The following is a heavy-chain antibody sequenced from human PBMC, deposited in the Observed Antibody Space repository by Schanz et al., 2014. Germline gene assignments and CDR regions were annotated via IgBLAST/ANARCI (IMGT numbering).Heavy chain of an antibody. CDR3: AREASSTTCYLKPSNCRLDA. CDR1: GGTFTSNS. D-gene: IGHD2-2*01. Sequence: QVQLVQSGAEVKQPGSSVKVTCTASGGTFTSNSISWVRQAPGQGLEWMGRIIPILGITTYAQKFQTRVTITADQGATTAYMELSGLSSEDTAVYYCAREASSTTCYLKPSNCRLDAWGQGTLVTVSS. J-gene: IGHJ5*02. V-gene: IGHV1-69*04. CDR2: IIPILGIT.